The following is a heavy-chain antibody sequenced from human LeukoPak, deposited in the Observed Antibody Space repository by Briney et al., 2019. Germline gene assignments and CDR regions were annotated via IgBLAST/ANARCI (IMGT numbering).Heavy chain of an antibody. CDR1: GFTFSDYY. J-gene: IGHJ5*02. CDR3: ARGVRYFDWLLPRGWFDP. V-gene: IGHV3-11*04. Sequence: GGSLRLSCAASGFTFSDYYMSWIRQAPGKGLEWVSYISSSGSTIYYADSVKGRFTISRDNAKNSPYLQMNSLRAEDTAVYYCARGVRYFDWLLPRGWFDPWGQGTLVTVSS. D-gene: IGHD3-9*01. CDR2: ISSSGSTI.